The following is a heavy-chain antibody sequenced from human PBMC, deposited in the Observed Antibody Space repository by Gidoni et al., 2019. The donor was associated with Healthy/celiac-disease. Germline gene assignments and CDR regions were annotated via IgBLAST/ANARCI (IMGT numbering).Heavy chain of an antibody. D-gene: IGHD2-15*01. Sequence: EVQLVESGGGLVKPGGSLRLSCAASGFTFSNAWLSWVRQAPGKGLEWVGRIKSKTDGGTTDYAAPVKGRFTISRDDSKNTLNLQMNSLKTEDTAVYYCTTAPVVVVAEHYYYYYMDVWGKGTTVTVSS. V-gene: IGHV3-15*01. J-gene: IGHJ6*03. CDR1: GFTFSNAW. CDR2: IKSKTDGGTT. CDR3: TTAPVVVVAEHYYYYYMDV.